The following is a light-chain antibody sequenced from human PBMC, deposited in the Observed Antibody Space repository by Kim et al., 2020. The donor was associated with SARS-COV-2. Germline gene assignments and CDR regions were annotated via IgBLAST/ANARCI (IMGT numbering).Light chain of an antibody. CDR1: KSKIESNY. J-gene: IGLJ3*02. CDR2: RNK. Sequence: RSTVSGSRSKSKIESNYVCWYQKLPGTAPNLLIDRNKQRPSGVPDRFSGSRSGNTASLAISGLRSEDEADYYCAAWDDSLSGNWVFGGGTQLTVL. V-gene: IGLV1-47*01. CDR3: AAWDDSLSGNWV.